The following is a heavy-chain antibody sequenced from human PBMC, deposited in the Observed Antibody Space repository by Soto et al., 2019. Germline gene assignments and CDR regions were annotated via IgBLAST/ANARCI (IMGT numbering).Heavy chain of an antibody. V-gene: IGHV3-53*01. D-gene: IGHD4-17*01. J-gene: IGHJ2*01. CDR2: IYSGCST. Sequence: EVQLVESGGGLIQPGGSLRLSCAASGFTVTNKYMTWVRQAPGKGLEWVSVIYSGCSTSYADSVKGRFTISRDNSKNILYLQMNCLSAEDTALYYCARVAYDDYGCYFDLWGRGTLVTVSS. CDR1: GFTVTNKY. CDR3: ARVAYDDYGCYFDL.